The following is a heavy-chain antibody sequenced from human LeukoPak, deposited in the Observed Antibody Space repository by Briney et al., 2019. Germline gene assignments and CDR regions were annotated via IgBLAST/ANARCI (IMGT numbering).Heavy chain of an antibody. CDR3: AKRGDASDAFDI. CDR1: GFTFSTYA. J-gene: IGHJ3*02. CDR2: ISGSGGTT. Sequence: PGGSLRLSCAASGFTFSTYAMTWVRQAPGKGLEWVSAISGSGGTTYYADSVKGRFTISRDNSKNTLSLQMNSLRAGDTAVYYCAKRGDASDAFDIWGQGTMVTVSS. D-gene: IGHD3-10*01. V-gene: IGHV3-23*01.